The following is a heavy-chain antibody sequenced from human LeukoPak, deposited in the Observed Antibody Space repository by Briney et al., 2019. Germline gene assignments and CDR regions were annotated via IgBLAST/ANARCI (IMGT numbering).Heavy chain of an antibody. CDR3: ADLGSRD. CDR2: IKDDGSDK. V-gene: IGHV3-7*01. D-gene: IGHD3-16*01. J-gene: IGHJ4*02. Sequence: GGPLRLSCAASGFTFSSAWMTWVRQAPGKGLEWVATIKDDGSDKYYVDSVKGRFTISRDNAKKSLWLQMNSLRVEDTAMYYCADLGSRDWGQGTLVTVSS. CDR1: GFTFSSAW.